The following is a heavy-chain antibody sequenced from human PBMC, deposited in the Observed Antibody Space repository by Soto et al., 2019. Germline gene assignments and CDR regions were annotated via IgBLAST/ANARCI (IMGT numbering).Heavy chain of an antibody. CDR2: IHYSGRT. CDR1: NGSISGFY. Sequence: SETLSLTCSVSNGSISGFYWTWIRQPPGKILEWIEYIHYSGRTDYNPSLTSRATMSVDTSKNQFSLNLKSITAADTAVYYCVRVGVGIGNHFDSWGRGTLVTVSS. CDR3: VRVGVGIGNHFDS. V-gene: IGHV4-59*12. J-gene: IGHJ4*02. D-gene: IGHD1-26*01.